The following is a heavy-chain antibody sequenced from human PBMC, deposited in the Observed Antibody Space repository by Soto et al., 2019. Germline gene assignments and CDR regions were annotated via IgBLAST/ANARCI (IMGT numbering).Heavy chain of an antibody. CDR3: ARDSSTMILYYYYGMDV. CDR2: IYYSGST. D-gene: IGHD3-22*01. CDR1: GGSISSGDYY. Sequence: SETLSLTCTVSGGSISSGDYYWSWIRQPPGKGLEWIGYIYYSGSTYYNPSLKSRVTISVDTSKNQFSLKLSSVTAADTAVYYCARDSSTMILYYYYGMDVWGQGTTVTVSS. J-gene: IGHJ6*02. V-gene: IGHV4-30-4*01.